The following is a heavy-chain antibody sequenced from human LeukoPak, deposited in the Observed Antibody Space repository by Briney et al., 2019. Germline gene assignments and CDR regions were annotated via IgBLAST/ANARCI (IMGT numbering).Heavy chain of an antibody. J-gene: IGHJ4*02. CDR1: GGSFSGYY. CDR3: ARVGVSGSYYLDY. Sequence: PSETLSLTCAVYGGSFSGYYWSWIRQPPGKGLEWIGEINHSGSTNYNPSLKSRVTISVDASKNQFPLKLSSVTAADTAVYYCARVGVSGSYYLDYWGQGTLVTVSS. CDR2: INHSGST. V-gene: IGHV4-34*01. D-gene: IGHD3-10*01.